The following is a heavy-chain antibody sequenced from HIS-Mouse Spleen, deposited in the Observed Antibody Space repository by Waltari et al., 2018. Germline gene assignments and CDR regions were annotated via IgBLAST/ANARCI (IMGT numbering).Heavy chain of an antibody. CDR3: ARVLGGATSDY. CDR2: IYPSGST. Sequence: QVQLQESGPGLVKPSETLSLTCTVSGYSISSGYYWGWIRQPPGKGLEWIGSIYPSGSTYNNPSLKSRVTISVDTSKNQFSLKLSSVTAADTAVYYCARVLGGATSDYWGQVTLVTVSS. V-gene: IGHV4-38-2*02. CDR1: GYSISSGYY. J-gene: IGHJ4*02. D-gene: IGHD1-26*01.